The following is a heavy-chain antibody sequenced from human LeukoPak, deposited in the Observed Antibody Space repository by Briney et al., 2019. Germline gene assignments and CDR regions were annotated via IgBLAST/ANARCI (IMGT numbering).Heavy chain of an antibody. CDR3: ARDYSSGWPNFDY. J-gene: IGHJ4*02. CDR1: GYTFTSYA. Sequence: ASVKVSCKASGYTFTSYAMHWVRQAPGQRLEWMGWINAGNGNTKYSQKFQGRVTITRDTSTSTAYMELRSLRSDDTAAYYCARDYSSGWPNFDYWGQGTLVTVSS. CDR2: INAGNGNT. V-gene: IGHV1-3*01. D-gene: IGHD6-19*01.